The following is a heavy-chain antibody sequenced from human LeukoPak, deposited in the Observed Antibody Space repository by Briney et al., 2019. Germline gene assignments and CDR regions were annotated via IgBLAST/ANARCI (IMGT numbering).Heavy chain of an antibody. D-gene: IGHD1-1*01. CDR2: ISYSGST. J-gene: IGHJ5*02. Sequence: SESLSLTCTVSGGTISSYYWSWTRQPPGQGMEWMGYISYSGSTYFNPSLKSRVTISVDKSKIRSSLKLSSVTAADTAVYYCAREGTAGTNVTWSDAWGEGTLVTVSS. CDR1: GGTISSYY. V-gene: IGHV4-59*01. CDR3: AREGTAGTNVTWSDA.